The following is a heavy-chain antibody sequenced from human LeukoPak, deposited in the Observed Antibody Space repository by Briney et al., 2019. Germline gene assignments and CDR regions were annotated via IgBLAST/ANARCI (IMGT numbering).Heavy chain of an antibody. V-gene: IGHV3-23*01. Sequence: GASLRLSCAATGFTFSSYAMSWVRQAPGKGLEWVSAISGSGGSTYYADSVKGRFTISRDNSKNTLYLQLNSLRAEDTAVYYCAIDFWSGYYNYWAQGTLVTVSS. CDR2: ISGSGGST. CDR1: GFTFSSYA. CDR3: AIDFWSGYYNY. J-gene: IGHJ4*02. D-gene: IGHD3-3*01.